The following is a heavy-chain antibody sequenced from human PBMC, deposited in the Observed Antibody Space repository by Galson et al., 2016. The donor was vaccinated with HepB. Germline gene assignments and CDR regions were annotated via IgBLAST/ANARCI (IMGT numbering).Heavy chain of an antibody. J-gene: IGHJ4*02. Sequence: CAISGDSVSSDSAAWNWIRQSPSRGLEWLGRTFYRSKWYTEYAVSVRSRLTLSLDTSKNQFSLNLDSVTAADTAIYYCARMKFGVKVFDQWGPGTLVTVSP. CDR3: ARMKFGVKVFDQ. CDR2: TFYRSKWYT. D-gene: IGHD4-23*01. V-gene: IGHV6-1*01. CDR1: GDSVSSDSAA.